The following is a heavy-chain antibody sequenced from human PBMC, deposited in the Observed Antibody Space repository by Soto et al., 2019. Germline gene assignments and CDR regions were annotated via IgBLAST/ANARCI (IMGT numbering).Heavy chain of an antibody. CDR1: GFSLSARGVG. CDR2: IYWNDDK. J-gene: IGHJ4*02. D-gene: IGHD3-16*01. V-gene: IGHV2-5*01. CDR3: AHSPWGAAPDY. Sequence: ESGPTLVNPPQTLTLTCSVSGFSLSARGVGVGWIRQPPGKALEWLAIIYWNDDKLYSPSLKSRLTITKDTAENQVVLTMTNMDPVDTATYFCAHSPWGAAPDYWGQGTVVTVAS.